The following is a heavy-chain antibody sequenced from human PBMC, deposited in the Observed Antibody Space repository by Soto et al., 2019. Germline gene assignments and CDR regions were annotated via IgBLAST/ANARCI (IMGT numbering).Heavy chain of an antibody. J-gene: IGHJ4*02. CDR1: GFTFSISG. Sequence: QVQLVESGGGVVQPGRSLRLSCAASGFTFSISGMHWVRQAPGKGLEWVTLISYDRSDEYYADSVKGRFTISRDNSKNTLFLQVNSLTADDTAVYYCAKASTQAPHYFDHWGQGTLVTVSS. V-gene: IGHV3-30*18. CDR3: AKASTQAPHYFDH. CDR2: ISYDRSDE.